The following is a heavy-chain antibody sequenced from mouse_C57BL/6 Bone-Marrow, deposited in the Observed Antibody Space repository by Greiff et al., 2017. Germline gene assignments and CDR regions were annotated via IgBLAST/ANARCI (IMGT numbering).Heavy chain of an antibody. J-gene: IGHJ1*03. CDR2: IYPRSGNT. Sequence: QVQLQQSGAELARPGASVKLSCKASGYTFPSYGISWVKQRTGQGLEWIGEIYPRSGNTYYNEKFKGKATLTADKSSSTAYMELRSLTSEDSAVYFCASGIYYGNSYWYFDVWGTGTTVTVAS. D-gene: IGHD2-1*01. CDR3: ASGIYYGNSYWYFDV. CDR1: GYTFPSYG. V-gene: IGHV1-81*01.